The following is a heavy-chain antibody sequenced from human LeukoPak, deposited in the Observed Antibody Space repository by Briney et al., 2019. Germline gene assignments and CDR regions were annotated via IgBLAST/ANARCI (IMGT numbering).Heavy chain of an antibody. CDR1: GGSMSSYY. CDR3: ARQLERRHHYYYGMDV. V-gene: IGHV4-4*07. J-gene: IGHJ6*02. Sequence: SETLFLTCTVSGGSMSSYYWSWIRQPAGKGLEWIGRIYTSGSTNYNPSLKSRVTMSVDTSKNQFSLKLSSVTAADTAVYYCARQLERRHHYYYGMDVWGQGTTVTVSS. CDR2: IYTSGST. D-gene: IGHD1-1*01.